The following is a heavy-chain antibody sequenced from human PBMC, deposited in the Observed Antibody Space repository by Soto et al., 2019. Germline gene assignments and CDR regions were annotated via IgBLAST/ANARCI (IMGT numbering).Heavy chain of an antibody. V-gene: IGHV3-23*01. CDR2: ITGNGLNS. Sequence: EVQVLQSGGGLVQPGGSLRLSCAASGFTFHSHAMSWVRLAPGKGLEWISSITGNGLNSYYANSVKGRFTISRDNSKNTVYLQMNGLEAEDTAVYYCTKAFIAVAVPDYWGQGTLVTVSS. J-gene: IGHJ4*02. CDR1: GFTFHSHA. D-gene: IGHD6-19*01. CDR3: TKAFIAVAVPDY.